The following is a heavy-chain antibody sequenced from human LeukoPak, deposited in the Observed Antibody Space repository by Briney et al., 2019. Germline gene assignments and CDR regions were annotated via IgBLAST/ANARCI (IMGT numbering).Heavy chain of an antibody. J-gene: IGHJ4*02. V-gene: IGHV4-4*07. CDR2: IYTSGST. Sequence: SETLSLTCTVSGGSISSYYGSWIRQPAGKGLEWIGRIYTSGSTNYNPSLKSRVTMSVDTSKNQFSLKLSSVTAADTAVYYCARGTFWLTNYFDYWGQRTLVTVSS. D-gene: IGHD4-11*01. CDR1: GGSISSYY. CDR3: ARGTFWLTNYFDY.